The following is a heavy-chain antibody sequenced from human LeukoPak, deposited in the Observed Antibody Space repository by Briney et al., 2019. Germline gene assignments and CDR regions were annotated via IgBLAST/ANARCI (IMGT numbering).Heavy chain of an antibody. D-gene: IGHD3-16*02. J-gene: IGHJ4*02. CDR3: ARGSSIDYVWGTYRQFDY. V-gene: IGHV3-48*04. Sequence: GGSLRLSCAASGFTFSTYSMNWVRQAPGKGLEWLSYIGSSHSTIFSADSVKGRFTISRDNAKNSLYLQMNSLRAEDTAVYYCARGSSIDYVWGTYRQFDYWGQGTLVTVSS. CDR2: IGSSHSTI. CDR1: GFTFSTYS.